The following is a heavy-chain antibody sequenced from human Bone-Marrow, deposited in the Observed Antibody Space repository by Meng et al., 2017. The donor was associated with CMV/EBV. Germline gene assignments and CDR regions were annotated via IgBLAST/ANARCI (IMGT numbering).Heavy chain of an antibody. V-gene: IGHV4-34*01. J-gene: IGHJ6*02. CDR3: AKVAYELDYYYGMDV. CDR2: INHSGST. Sequence: GSLRLSCAVYGGSFSGYYWSWIRQPPGKGLEWIGEINHSGSTNYNPSLKSRVTISVDTSKNQFSLKLSSVTAADTAVYYCAKVAYELDYYYGMDVWGQGTTVTVYS. D-gene: IGHD3-3*01. CDR1: GGSFSGYY.